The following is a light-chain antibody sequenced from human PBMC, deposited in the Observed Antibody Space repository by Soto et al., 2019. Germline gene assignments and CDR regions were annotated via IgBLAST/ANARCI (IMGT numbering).Light chain of an antibody. CDR1: DSDVGGFNY. CDR2: DVS. J-gene: IGLJ1*01. V-gene: IGLV2-11*01. Sequence: QSALTQPRSVSGSPGQSVTISCTGGDSDVGGFNYVSWYHQHPGKAPKLMIYDVSKRPSGVPDRFSGSKSGNTASLTISGLQAEDEADYYCCSFAGTFVFGTGTKLTVL. CDR3: CSFAGTFV.